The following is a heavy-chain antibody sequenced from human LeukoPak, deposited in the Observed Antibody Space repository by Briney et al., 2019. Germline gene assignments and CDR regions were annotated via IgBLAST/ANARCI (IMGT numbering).Heavy chain of an antibody. D-gene: IGHD1-1*01. J-gene: IGHJ5*02. CDR3: VKVAWNNCLDP. CDR1: GFTFNSYA. CDR2: ISGTDSST. Sequence: PGGSLRLSCAASGFTFNSYAMTWVRQAPGKGLEWVSSISGTDSSTYYADSVKGRFTVSRDNSKNTLYLQMNSLRAEDTAVYYCVKVAWNNCLDPWGQGTLVTV. V-gene: IGHV3-23*01.